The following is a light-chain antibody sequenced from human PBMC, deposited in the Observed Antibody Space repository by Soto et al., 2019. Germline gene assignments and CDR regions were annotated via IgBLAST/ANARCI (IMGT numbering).Light chain of an antibody. J-gene: IGKJ1*01. CDR2: AAS. Sequence: DVQMTQSPSSLSASVGDSVTLTCRASQTVTSYLNWYQQKPGKAPKLLIYAASTLQSGVPSRFSGSGSGTQFTLTVISLQPEDFATYYCQQTYRFPYPFGRATKVEVK. CDR3: QQTYRFPYP. CDR1: QTVTSY. V-gene: IGKV1-39*01.